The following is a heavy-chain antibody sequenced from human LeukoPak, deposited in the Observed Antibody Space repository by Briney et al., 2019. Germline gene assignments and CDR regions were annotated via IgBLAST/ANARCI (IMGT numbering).Heavy chain of an antibody. V-gene: IGHV1-2*02. J-gene: IGHJ4*02. CDR3: ARGGSSGYYLDY. D-gene: IGHD3-22*01. Sequence: ASVKVSCKTSGYTFTSYYMHWVRQAPGQGLEWMGCINPNSGGTKYAQKFQGRVTMTRDMSTSTVYMELSSLRSEDTAVYYCARGGSSGYYLDYWGQGTLVTVSS. CDR1: GYTFTSYY. CDR2: INPNSGGT.